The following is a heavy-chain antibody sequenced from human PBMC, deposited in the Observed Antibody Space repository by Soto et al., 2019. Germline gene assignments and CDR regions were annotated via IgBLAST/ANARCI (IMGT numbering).Heavy chain of an antibody. CDR2: IGIGSSTK. V-gene: IGHV3-48*01. CDR3: ARDQLYYNDISGRPLNAFDV. CDR1: RFTFMNYG. J-gene: IGHJ3*01. D-gene: IGHD3-22*01. Sequence: GGSLRLSCAASRFTFMNYGMNWVRQAPGKGLEWVSYIGIGSSTKYYADSVKGRFTISRDNAKNSLYLQMNSLRAEDTAVYYCARDQLYYNDISGRPLNAFDVWGQGTMLTVSS.